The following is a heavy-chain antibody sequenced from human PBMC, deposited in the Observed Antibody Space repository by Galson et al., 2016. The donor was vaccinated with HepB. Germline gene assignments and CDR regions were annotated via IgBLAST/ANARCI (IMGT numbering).Heavy chain of an antibody. CDR1: GGSISGYY. Sequence: SETLSLTCAVSGGSISGYYWSWIRQTPGKGLEWIGYIFYSGSTNYNPSLKSRVTLSVDTSKNQFSLRLTSVTAADTAVYYCARGGNWIFDPWGQGTLVTVSS. V-gene: IGHV4-59*08. CDR3: ARGGNWIFDP. CDR2: IFYSGST. D-gene: IGHD1-1*01. J-gene: IGHJ5*02.